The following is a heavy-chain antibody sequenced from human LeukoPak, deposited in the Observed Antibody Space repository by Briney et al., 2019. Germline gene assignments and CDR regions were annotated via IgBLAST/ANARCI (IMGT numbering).Heavy chain of an antibody. CDR3: ARSGAVAYYFDY. V-gene: IGHV1-46*01. Sequence: ASVKVSCKASGYTFTSYYMHWVRQAPGQGLEWMGIINPSGGSTSYAQKFQGRGTMTRDTSTSTVYMELSSLRSEDTAVYYCARSGAVAYYFDYWGQGTLVTVSS. J-gene: IGHJ4*02. CDR2: INPSGGST. D-gene: IGHD6-19*01. CDR1: GYTFTSYY.